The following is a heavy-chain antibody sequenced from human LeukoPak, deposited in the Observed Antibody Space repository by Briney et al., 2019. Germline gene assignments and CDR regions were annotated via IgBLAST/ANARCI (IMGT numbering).Heavy chain of an antibody. J-gene: IGHJ4*02. CDR3: ARDQIVRGVIVSHDY. D-gene: IGHD3-10*01. V-gene: IGHV3-66*01. CDR2: LYTGGNI. CDR1: GFIVSSYY. Sequence: GGSRRLSCAASGFIVSSYYMSWVRKAPGKGLEWVSILYTGGNIEYADSVKGRFTISRDTSENTLYLQMNSLRVEDTAVYYCARDQIVRGVIVSHDYWGQGTLVTVSS.